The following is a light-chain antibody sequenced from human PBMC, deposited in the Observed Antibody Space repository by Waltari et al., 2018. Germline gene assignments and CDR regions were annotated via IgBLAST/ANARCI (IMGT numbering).Light chain of an antibody. V-gene: IGKV3-20*01. Sequence: EIVLTQSPGTLSLSPGESATLSCRASQSIGIYLAWYQQKPGQAPRLLMYHASSRATGIPDRFSGSGSGTDFSLTISRLEPEDFAVYYCQKYESLPATFGQGTKVEIK. CDR3: QKYESLPAT. CDR1: QSIGIY. CDR2: HAS. J-gene: IGKJ1*01.